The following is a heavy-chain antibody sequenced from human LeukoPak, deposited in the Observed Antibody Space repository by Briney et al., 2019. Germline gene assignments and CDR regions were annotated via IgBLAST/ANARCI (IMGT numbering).Heavy chain of an antibody. CDR3: AMTRWSLDY. CDR1: GESFSDFY. J-gene: IGHJ4*02. V-gene: IGHV4-34*01. Sequence: PSETLSLTCAVYGESFSDFYWSWIRQPPGKGLEWGGEINHSGRTNYNPSLKSRVTISVDTSKIQFSLRLSSVTAADTAVYYCAMTRWSLDYWGQGTLVTVSS. D-gene: IGHD6-13*01. CDR2: INHSGRT.